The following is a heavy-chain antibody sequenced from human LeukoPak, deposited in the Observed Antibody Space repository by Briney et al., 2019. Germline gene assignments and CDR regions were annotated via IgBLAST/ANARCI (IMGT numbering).Heavy chain of an antibody. CDR2: ISAYHGDT. CDR1: GYTFTNYR. CDR3: ARVVDYGDYGAY. Sequence: ASVKVSCKASGYTFTNYRLSWVRQAPGQGLEWMGWISAYHGDTSYAQKFQGRVTMTRDTSTSTACTELTSLRSDDTAVYYCARVVDYGDYGAYWGQGTLVTVSS. V-gene: IGHV1-18*01. J-gene: IGHJ4*02. D-gene: IGHD4-17*01.